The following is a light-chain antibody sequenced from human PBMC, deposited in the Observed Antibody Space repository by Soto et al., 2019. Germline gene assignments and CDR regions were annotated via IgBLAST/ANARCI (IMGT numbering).Light chain of an antibody. CDR3: QQYNNWPPRT. J-gene: IGKJ2*01. CDR2: ETS. Sequence: EIVMTQSPATLSVSPGERATLSCRASQSVSSNLAWYQQRPGQAPRLLIYETSTRATGIPARFSGSGSGTEFTLTITNLQSEDFAVDYCQQYNNWPPRTFGQGTKLEIK. V-gene: IGKV3-15*01. CDR1: QSVSSN.